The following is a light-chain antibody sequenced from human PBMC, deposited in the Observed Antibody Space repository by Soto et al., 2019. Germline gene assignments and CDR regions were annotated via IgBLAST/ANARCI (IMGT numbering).Light chain of an antibody. Sequence: EIVMAQSPAALSVSPGERATRSCRASQSVSSNLAWYQQKPGQAPRLLIYGASTRATGIPARFSGSGSGTEFTLTISSLQSEDFAVYYCQQYNNWPPITFGQGTRLEIK. CDR2: GAS. CDR3: QQYNNWPPIT. J-gene: IGKJ5*01. CDR1: QSVSSN. V-gene: IGKV3-15*01.